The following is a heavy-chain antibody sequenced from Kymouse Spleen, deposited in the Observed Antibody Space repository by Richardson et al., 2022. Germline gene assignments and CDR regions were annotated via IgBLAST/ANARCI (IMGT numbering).Heavy chain of an antibody. J-gene: IGHJ6*02. D-gene: IGHD6-6*01. CDR3: ARDGEQLVAYYYYGMDV. CDR2: INWNGGST. CDR1: GFTFDDYG. V-gene: IGHV3-20*d01. Sequence: EVQLVESGGGVVRPGGSLRLSCAASGFTFDDYGMSWVRQAPGKGLEWVSGINWNGGSTGYADSVKGRFTISRDNAKNSLYLQMNSLRAEDTALYYCARDGEQLVAYYYYGMDVWGQGTTVTVSS.